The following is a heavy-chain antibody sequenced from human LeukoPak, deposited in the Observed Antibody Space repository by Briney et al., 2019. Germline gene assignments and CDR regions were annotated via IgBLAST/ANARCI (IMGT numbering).Heavy chain of an antibody. J-gene: IGHJ4*02. Sequence: GGSLRLSCAASGFTFSSYAMHWVRQAPGKGLEYVSAISSNGGSTYYANSVKGRFTISRDNSKNTLYLQMGSLRAEDMAVYYCARGTYHDILTGYFDYWGQGTLVTVSS. CDR3: ARGTYHDILTGYFDY. CDR2: ISSNGGST. CDR1: GFTFSSYA. D-gene: IGHD3-9*01. V-gene: IGHV3-64*01.